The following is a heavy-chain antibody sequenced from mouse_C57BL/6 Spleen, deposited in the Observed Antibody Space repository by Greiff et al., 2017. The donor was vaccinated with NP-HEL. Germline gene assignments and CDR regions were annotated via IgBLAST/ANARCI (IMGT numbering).Heavy chain of an antibody. D-gene: IGHD1-1*01. CDR1: GYSFTGYY. CDR3: ASPPYGSSYEGGAMDY. J-gene: IGHJ4*01. V-gene: IGHV1-31*01. CDR2: IYPYNGVS. Sequence: VQLQQSGPELVKPGASVKISCKASGYSFTGYYMHWVKQSHGNILDWIGYIYPYNGVSSYNQKFKGKATLTVEKSSSTAYMELRSLTSEDAAVYYCASPPYGSSYEGGAMDYWGQGTSVTVSS.